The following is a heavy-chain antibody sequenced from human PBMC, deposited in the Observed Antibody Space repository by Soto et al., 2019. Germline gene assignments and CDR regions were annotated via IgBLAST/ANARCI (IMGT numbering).Heavy chain of an antibody. V-gene: IGHV2-5*02. Sequence: QITLKESGPTLVKPTQTLTLTCTFSGFSLSTSGVGVGWIRQPPGKALEWLALISWDDDKRYSPSLKSRLTITKDTSKNQVVRTMTNMDPVDTATYYCAHSLIGYYYDSSGSNWFDPWGQGTLVTVSS. CDR2: ISWDDDK. CDR3: AHSLIGYYYDSSGSNWFDP. D-gene: IGHD3-22*01. CDR1: GFSLSTSGVG. J-gene: IGHJ5*02.